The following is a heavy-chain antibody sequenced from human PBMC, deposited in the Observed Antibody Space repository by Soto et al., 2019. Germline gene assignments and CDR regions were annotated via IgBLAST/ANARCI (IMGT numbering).Heavy chain of an antibody. CDR1: GFTFIDYH. Sequence: GGALRLSCAASGFTFIDYHMIWIRQAPGKGLEWVSYISTSGSTMYYTDSVKGRFTVSKDNAKNSLYLQMNSLRAEDTAMYYCARVGYITGWYKSFDIWGQGTMVTVSS. CDR2: ISTSGSTM. CDR3: ARVGYITGWYKSFDI. D-gene: IGHD6-19*01. V-gene: IGHV3-11*01. J-gene: IGHJ3*02.